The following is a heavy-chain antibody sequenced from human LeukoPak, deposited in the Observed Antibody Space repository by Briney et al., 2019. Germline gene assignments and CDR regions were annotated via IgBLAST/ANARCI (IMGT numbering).Heavy chain of an antibody. Sequence: PSETLSLTCAIYGGPFRGFFWSWIRQAPGKGLEWIGEVSHGGSSNYNPSLKSRINISLDTSKSQFSLRLTSVTAADTAVYYCARGIFYGGRNQYIWLDLWGQGTLVTVSS. D-gene: IGHD4-23*01. CDR3: ARGIFYGGRNQYIWLDL. V-gene: IGHV4-34*01. CDR1: GGPFRGFF. CDR2: VSHGGSS. J-gene: IGHJ5*02.